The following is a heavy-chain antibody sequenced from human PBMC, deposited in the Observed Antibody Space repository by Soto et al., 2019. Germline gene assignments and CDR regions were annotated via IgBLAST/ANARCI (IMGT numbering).Heavy chain of an antibody. Sequence: PSETLSFTSTVSGGSISSYYWSWLRQPAGKGLEWIGRIYTSGSTNYNPSLKSRVTMSVDTSKNQFSLKLSSVTAADTAVYYCAIGAGSFVAFDIWGQGTMVTVSS. D-gene: IGHD1-26*01. V-gene: IGHV4-4*07. J-gene: IGHJ3*02. CDR3: AIGAGSFVAFDI. CDR2: IYTSGST. CDR1: GGSISSYY.